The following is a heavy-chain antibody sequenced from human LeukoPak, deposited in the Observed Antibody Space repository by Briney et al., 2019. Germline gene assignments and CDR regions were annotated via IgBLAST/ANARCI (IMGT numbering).Heavy chain of an antibody. Sequence: GGSLRLSCAASGFTFVNYGMHWVRQAPGKGLEWVSGISPNGVITYYADSVKGRFTVSRDNSKGTVYLQMNSLRPEDTAVYYCAKDDAWLQFGDWGRGTLVTVSS. CDR2: ISPNGVIT. J-gene: IGHJ4*02. V-gene: IGHV3-23*01. CDR3: AKDDAWLQFGD. D-gene: IGHD5-24*01. CDR1: GFTFVNYG.